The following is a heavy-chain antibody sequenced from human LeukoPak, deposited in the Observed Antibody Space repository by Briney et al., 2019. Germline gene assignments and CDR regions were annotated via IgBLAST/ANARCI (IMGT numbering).Heavy chain of an antibody. CDR2: ISGSGGST. V-gene: IGHV3-23*01. Sequence: PGGSLRLSCAASGFTFSSYAVSWVRQAPGKGLEWVSAISGSGGSTYYADSVKGRFTISRDNSKNTLYLQMNSLRAEDTAVYYCAKIGGSGPIGDYWGQGTLVTVSS. CDR3: AKIGGSGPIGDY. D-gene: IGHD2-15*01. J-gene: IGHJ4*02. CDR1: GFTFSSYA.